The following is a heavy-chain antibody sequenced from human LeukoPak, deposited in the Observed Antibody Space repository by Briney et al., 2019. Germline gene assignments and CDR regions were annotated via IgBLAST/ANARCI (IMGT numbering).Heavy chain of an antibody. J-gene: IGHJ4*02. CDR2: ITNSGNPK. D-gene: IGHD3-22*01. V-gene: IGHV3-48*01. CDR1: EVTFSSYS. CDR3: ARTSSSGYLTFDY. Sequence: PGGSLRLSCAASEVTFSSYSMNWVRQAPGKGLEWVSYITNSGNPKSYADSVKGRFTISRDNTKNSLYLQMNGLRAEDTAVYYCARTSSSGYLTFDYWGQGILVTVSS.